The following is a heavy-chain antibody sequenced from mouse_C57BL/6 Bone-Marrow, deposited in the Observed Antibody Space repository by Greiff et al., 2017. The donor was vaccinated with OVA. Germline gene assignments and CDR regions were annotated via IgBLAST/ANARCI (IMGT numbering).Heavy chain of an antibody. J-gene: IGHJ3*01. D-gene: IGHD1-1*01. V-gene: IGHV2-2*01. CDR3: ARNSYYGSSYEGFAY. Sequence: VQLQQSGPGLVQPSQSLSITCTVSGFSLTSYGVHWVRQSPGKGLEWLGVLWSGGSTDYNAAFISRLSISKDNSKSQVFFKMNSLQADDTAIYYCARNSYYGSSYEGFAYWGQGTLVTVSA. CDR1: GFSLTSYG. CDR2: LWSGGST.